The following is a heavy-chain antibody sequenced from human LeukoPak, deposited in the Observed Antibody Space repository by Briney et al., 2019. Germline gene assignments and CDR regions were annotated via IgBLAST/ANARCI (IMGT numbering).Heavy chain of an antibody. D-gene: IGHD3-22*01. CDR2: INHSGST. Sequence: PSETLSLTCAVYGGSFSGYYWSWIRQPPGKGLEWIGEINHSGSTNYNPSLKSRVTISVDTSKNQFSLKLSSVTAADTAVYYCARLVVVGGWYYYGMDVWGQGTTVTVSS. CDR1: GGSFSGYY. J-gene: IGHJ6*02. CDR3: ARLVVVGGWYYYGMDV. V-gene: IGHV4-34*01.